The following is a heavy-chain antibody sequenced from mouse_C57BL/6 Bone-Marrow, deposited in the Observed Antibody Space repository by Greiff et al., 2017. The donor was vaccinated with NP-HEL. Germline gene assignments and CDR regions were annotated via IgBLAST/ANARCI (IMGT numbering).Heavy chain of an antibody. V-gene: IGHV5-9-1*02. Sequence: EVMLVESGEGLVKPGGSLKLSCAASGFTFSSYAMSWVRQTPEKRLEWVAYISSGGDYIYYADTVKGRFTISRDNARNTLYLQMSSLKSEDTAMYYCTSFYGSLAMDYWGQGTSVTVSS. CDR2: ISSGGDYI. CDR1: GFTFSSYA. D-gene: IGHD1-1*01. CDR3: TSFYGSLAMDY. J-gene: IGHJ4*01.